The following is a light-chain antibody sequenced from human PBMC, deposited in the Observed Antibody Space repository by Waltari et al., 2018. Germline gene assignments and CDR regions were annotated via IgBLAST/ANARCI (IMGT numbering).Light chain of an antibody. CDR2: HTS. V-gene: IGKV3-20*01. Sequence: IVLTQSPGTLSLSPGETATLSCRASQSVNIYLAGYQQKPGQAPRLLIYHTSTRAACIPDRCSGSGSWTDFILTISRLEHEDFAVYYCQHYLRLPATFGQGTTVEI. J-gene: IGKJ1*01. CDR1: QSVNIY. CDR3: QHYLRLPAT.